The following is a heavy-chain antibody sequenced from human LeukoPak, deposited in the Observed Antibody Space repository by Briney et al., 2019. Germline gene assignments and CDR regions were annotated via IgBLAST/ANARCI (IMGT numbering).Heavy chain of an antibody. V-gene: IGHV3-23*01. CDR2: ISGSGGST. D-gene: IGHD6-19*01. CDR1: GFTFSSYA. CDR3: ARGQRAVAGLRSDY. Sequence: PGGSLRLSCAASGFTFSSYAMSWVRHAPGQGLEWVSDISGSGGSTYYADSVKGRFTISRDTSKNTLYLEMNSLRAEDAAVYYCARGQRAVAGLRSDYWGEGTLVTVSS. J-gene: IGHJ4*02.